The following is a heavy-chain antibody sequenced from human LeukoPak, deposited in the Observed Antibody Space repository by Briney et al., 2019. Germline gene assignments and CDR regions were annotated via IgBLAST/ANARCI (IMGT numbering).Heavy chain of an antibody. CDR3: ARDRSARPGLGAFDI. Sequence: SETLSLTCTVSGGSISSSSYYWGWIRQPPGKGLEWIGSIYYSGSTYYNPSLKSRVTISVDTSKNQFSLKLSSVTAADTAVYYCARDRSARPGLGAFDIWGQGTMVTVSS. J-gene: IGHJ3*02. CDR1: GGSISSSSYY. CDR2: IYYSGST. D-gene: IGHD6-6*01. V-gene: IGHV4-39*07.